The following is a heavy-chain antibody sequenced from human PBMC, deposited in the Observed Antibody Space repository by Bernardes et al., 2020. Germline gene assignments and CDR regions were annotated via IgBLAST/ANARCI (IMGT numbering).Heavy chain of an antibody. J-gene: IGHJ6*02. CDR1: GVTISSSSHN. D-gene: IGHD3-3*01. CDR2: IYYSGST. V-gene: IGHV4-39*01. Sequence: SGSLRLSCTVSGVTISSSSHNWVWKGQRPGNGLEWIGCIYYSGSTYYNPSLKIRVTISVDTYKNLFSLKLSSVTAAVTAVYYCARSEIGITIFGVALRHGMDVWGQGTTVTVSS. CDR3: ARSEIGITIFGVALRHGMDV.